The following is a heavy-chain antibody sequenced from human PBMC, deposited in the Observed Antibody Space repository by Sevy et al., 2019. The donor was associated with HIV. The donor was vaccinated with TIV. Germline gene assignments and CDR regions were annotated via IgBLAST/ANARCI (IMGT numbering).Heavy chain of an antibody. CDR1: GGSISSNSYY. Sequence: SETLSLTCTVSGGSISSNSYYWGWIRQPPGKGLEWIGSIYYSGSIYYNPSLKSRVTISVDTSKNQFSLKLSSVTAADTAVYYCARHISDSGSYDAYYYYYYMDVWGIGTTVTVSS. CDR2: IYYSGSI. V-gene: IGHV4-39*01. J-gene: IGHJ6*03. CDR3: ARHISDSGSYDAYYYYYYMDV. D-gene: IGHD1-26*01.